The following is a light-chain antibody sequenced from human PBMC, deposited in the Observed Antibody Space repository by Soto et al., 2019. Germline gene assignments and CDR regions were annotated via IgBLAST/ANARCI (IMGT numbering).Light chain of an antibody. J-gene: IGKJ5*01. V-gene: IGKV3-15*01. CDR1: QSVSNN. CDR3: QQYNDWPPIT. Sequence: EIMLTQSPATLSVSPGERATLSCRASQSVSNNLAWYQHRPGQAPRLLLYGATTRATGIPARFSGSGFGTQFTLAISSLQSEDFAIYYCQQYNDWPPITLGQGTRLEIK. CDR2: GAT.